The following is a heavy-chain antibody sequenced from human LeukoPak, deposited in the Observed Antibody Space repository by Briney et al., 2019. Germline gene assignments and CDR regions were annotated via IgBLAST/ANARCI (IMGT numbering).Heavy chain of an antibody. Sequence: GGSLRLSCAASGFTFSDYYMSWIRQAPGKGLEWVSYISSSGSTIYYADSVTGRFTISRDNAKNSLYLQMNSLRAEDTAVYYCARVRSGSYGLDYFDYWGQGTLVTVSS. CDR1: GFTFSDYY. CDR3: ARVRSGSYGLDYFDY. D-gene: IGHD3-10*01. CDR2: ISSSGSTI. V-gene: IGHV3-11*01. J-gene: IGHJ4*02.